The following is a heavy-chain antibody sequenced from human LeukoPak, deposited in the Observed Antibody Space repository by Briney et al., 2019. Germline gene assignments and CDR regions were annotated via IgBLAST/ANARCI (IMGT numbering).Heavy chain of an antibody. D-gene: IGHD3-10*01. CDR3: GGGGGGLYYGSGSYGLYYYYYMDV. CDR1: GGSISSGSYY. J-gene: IGHJ6*03. CDR2: IYTSGST. V-gene: IGHV4-61*02. Sequence: PSETLSLTCTVSGGSISSGSYYWSWIRQPAGKGLEWIGRIYTSGSTNYNPSLKSRVTMSVDTSKNQFSLKLSSVTAADTAVYYWGGGGGGLYYGSGSYGLYYYYYMDVWGKGTTVTISS.